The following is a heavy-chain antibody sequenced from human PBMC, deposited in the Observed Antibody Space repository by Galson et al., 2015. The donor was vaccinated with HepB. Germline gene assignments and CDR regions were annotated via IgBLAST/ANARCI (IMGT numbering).Heavy chain of an antibody. Sequence: SLRLSCAASGFTFSSYAMSWVRQAPGKGLEWVSAISGSGFTTYYADSVKGRFTISRDNSQNTLHLQMNSLRAEDSAVYYCAKDSGVSRSGWYPTVFDHWGQGTLVTVSS. CDR2: ISGSGFTT. CDR1: GFTFSSYA. V-gene: IGHV3-23*01. D-gene: IGHD6-19*01. J-gene: IGHJ4*02. CDR3: AKDSGVSRSGWYPTVFDH.